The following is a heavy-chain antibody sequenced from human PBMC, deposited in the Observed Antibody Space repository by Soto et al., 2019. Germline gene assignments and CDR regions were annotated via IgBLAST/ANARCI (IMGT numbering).Heavy chain of an antibody. D-gene: IGHD5-12*01. Sequence: QVQLVESGGGVVQPGRSLRLSCAASGFTFSSYGMHWVRQAPGKGLEWVAVISYDGSNKYYADSVKGRFTISRDNSKNTLYLQMNSLRAEDTAVYYCANGRGDGYNYRGYYFDYWGQGTLVTVSS. V-gene: IGHV3-30*18. J-gene: IGHJ4*02. CDR2: ISYDGSNK. CDR1: GFTFSSYG. CDR3: ANGRGDGYNYRGYYFDY.